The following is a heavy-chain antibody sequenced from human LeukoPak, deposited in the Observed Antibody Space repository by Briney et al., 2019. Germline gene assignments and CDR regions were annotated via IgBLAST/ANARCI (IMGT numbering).Heavy chain of an antibody. V-gene: IGHV3-23*01. CDR3: AKAPGSYYISFDY. CDR1: GFTFSDYY. D-gene: IGHD1-26*01. CDR2: ISGSGGST. Sequence: GGSLRLSCAASGFTFSDYYMSWIRQAPGKGLEWVSAISGSGGSTYYADSVKGRFTISRDNSKNTLYLQMNSLRAEDTAVYYCAKAPGSYYISFDYWGQGTLVTVSS. J-gene: IGHJ4*02.